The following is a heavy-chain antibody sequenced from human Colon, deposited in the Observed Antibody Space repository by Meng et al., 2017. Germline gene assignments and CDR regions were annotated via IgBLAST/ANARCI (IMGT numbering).Heavy chain of an antibody. D-gene: IGHD3-3*01. CDR3: AAIFGLGPGY. CDR1: GGSINSSDW. Sequence: LQKSVLGLVSPAGTLSLSCDAVGGSINSSDWWSWVRQPPGKGLEWIAEIFHSGSTNYKSSLKSRATISVDRSKNQFSLKLNSVTAADTAVYYCAAIFGLGPGYWGQGTLVTVSS. V-gene: IGHV4-4*02. CDR2: IFHSGST. J-gene: IGHJ4*02.